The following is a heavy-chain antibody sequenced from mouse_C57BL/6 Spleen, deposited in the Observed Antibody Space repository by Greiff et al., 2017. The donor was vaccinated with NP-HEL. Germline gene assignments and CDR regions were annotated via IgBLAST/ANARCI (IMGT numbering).Heavy chain of an antibody. Sequence: EVKLQESEGGLVQPGSSMKLSCTASGFTFSDYYMAWVRQVPEKGLEWVANINYDGSSTYYLDSLKSRFIISRDNAKNILYLQMSSLKSEDTATYYCARAVIYYGYDADYYAMDYWGQGTSVTVSS. V-gene: IGHV5-16*01. CDR1: GFTFSDYY. D-gene: IGHD2-2*01. CDR2: INYDGSST. CDR3: ARAVIYYGYDADYYAMDY. J-gene: IGHJ4*01.